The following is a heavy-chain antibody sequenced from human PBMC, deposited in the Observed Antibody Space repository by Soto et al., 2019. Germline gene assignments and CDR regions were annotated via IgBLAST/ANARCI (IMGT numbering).Heavy chain of an antibody. J-gene: IGHJ4*02. CDR1: GYSFTTFW. CDR3: ARHFDEGFDY. D-gene: IGHD3-9*01. Sequence: EMQLVQSGAEVKKTGDSLKISCKATGYSFTTFWIGWVRQVPGKGLEWMAIIHPGDSDTRYSPSFQGQVTISVDKSXXXXXXXXXXXKATXTAIYYCARHFDEGFDYCGQGTLVTVSS. V-gene: IGHV5-51*01. CDR2: IHPGDSDT.